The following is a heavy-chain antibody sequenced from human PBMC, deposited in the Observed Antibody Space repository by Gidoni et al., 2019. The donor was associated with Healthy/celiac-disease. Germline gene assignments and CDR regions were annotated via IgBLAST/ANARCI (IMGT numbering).Heavy chain of an antibody. CDR3: AREPLLLYSFDP. J-gene: IGHJ5*02. D-gene: IGHD2-15*01. V-gene: IGHV4-39*07. Sequence: QLQLQASGPGLVKPSETLSLTCTVSGSSISSSSYYWGWIRPPPGKGLEWIGSIYYSGRTYYNPSRKSRVTISGDTSKNKFSLKLSSVTAADTAVYYCAREPLLLYSFDPWGQGTLVTVSS. CDR2: IYYSGRT. CDR1: GSSISSSSYY.